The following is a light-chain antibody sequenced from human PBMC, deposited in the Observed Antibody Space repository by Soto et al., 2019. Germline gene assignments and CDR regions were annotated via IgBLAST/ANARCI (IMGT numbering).Light chain of an antibody. J-gene: IGKJ2*01. CDR3: QQYNNWPPRT. CDR1: QSVNGN. CDR2: GAS. V-gene: IGKV3-15*01. Sequence: EIVMTQSPATLSVSPGERASLSCRASQSVNGNLAWYQQKPGQAPRLLIYGASTTATGIPARFSGSGSGTEFTLTISSLQSEDFAVYYCQQYNNWPPRTFGQGTKLEIK.